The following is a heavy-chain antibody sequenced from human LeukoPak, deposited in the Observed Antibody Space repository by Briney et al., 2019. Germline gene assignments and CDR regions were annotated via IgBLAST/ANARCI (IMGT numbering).Heavy chain of an antibody. J-gene: IGHJ3*02. CDR3: TTDLRLGELSFDAFDI. D-gene: IGHD3-16*02. Sequence: GGSLRLSCTASGFTFGDYAMSWVRQAPGKGLEWVGFIRSKAYGGTTEYAASVKGRFTISRDDSKSIAYLQMNSLKTEDTAVYYCTTDLRLGELSFDAFDIWGQGTMVTVSS. CDR2: IRSKAYGGTT. CDR1: GFTFGDYA. V-gene: IGHV3-49*04.